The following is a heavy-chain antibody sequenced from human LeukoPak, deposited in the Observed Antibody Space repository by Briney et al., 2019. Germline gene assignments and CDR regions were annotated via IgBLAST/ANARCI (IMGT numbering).Heavy chain of an antibody. CDR1: GDSIKSGGYY. CDR2: IDYAGRT. V-gene: IGHV4-61*08. J-gene: IGHJ4*02. Sequence: PSETLSLTFTVSGDSIKSGGYYWSWIRQPPGKGLEWIGYIDYAGRTTYNPSLKSRVTISVDTSKNQFSLRLSSVTAADTAVYYCARDRPGGSSLDYWGQGTLVTVSS. CDR3: ARDRPGGSSLDY. D-gene: IGHD6-13*01.